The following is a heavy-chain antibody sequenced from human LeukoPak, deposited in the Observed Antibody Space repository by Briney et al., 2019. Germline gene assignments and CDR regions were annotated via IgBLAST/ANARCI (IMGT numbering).Heavy chain of an antibody. CDR3: VVVICFGTFEI. V-gene: IGHV1-18*01. CDR2: ISAYNGNT. Sequence: ASVKVSCKASGYTFTSYGISWVRQAPGQGLEWMGWISAYNGNTNYAQKLQGRVTMTTDTYSSTGYTEMRTQRSDRKDVYIFVVVICFGTFEIWGQRTMVTVSS. J-gene: IGHJ3*02. D-gene: IGHD3-22*01. CDR1: GYTFTSYG.